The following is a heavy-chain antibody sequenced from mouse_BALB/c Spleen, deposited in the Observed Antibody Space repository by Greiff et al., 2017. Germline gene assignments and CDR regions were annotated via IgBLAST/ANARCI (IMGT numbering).Heavy chain of an antibody. CDR1: GFTFSDYY. J-gene: IGHJ2*01. D-gene: IGHD1-1*01. CDR3: ARGYYYGSSDFDY. CDR2: ISDGGSYT. V-gene: IGHV5-4*02. Sequence: EVQVVESGGGLVKPGGSLKLSCAASGFTFSDYYMYWVRQTPEKRLEWVATISDGGSYTYYPDSVKGRFTISRDNAKNNLYLQMSSLKSEDTAMYYCARGYYYGSSDFDYWGQGTTLTVSS.